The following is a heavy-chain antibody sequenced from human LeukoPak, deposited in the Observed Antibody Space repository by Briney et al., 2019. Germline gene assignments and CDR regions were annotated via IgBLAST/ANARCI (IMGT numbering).Heavy chain of an antibody. V-gene: IGHV1-2*02. CDR2: INPNSGGT. J-gene: IGHJ5*02. CDR3: AREDSSGSYFNWFDP. CDR1: GYTFTGYY. Sequence: ASVKVSCKASGYTFTGYYMHWVRQAPGQGLEWMGWINPNSGGTNYAQKFQGRVTMTRDTSISAAYMELGSLRSDGTAVYYCAREDSSGSYFNWFDPWGQGTLVTVSS. D-gene: IGHD3-10*01.